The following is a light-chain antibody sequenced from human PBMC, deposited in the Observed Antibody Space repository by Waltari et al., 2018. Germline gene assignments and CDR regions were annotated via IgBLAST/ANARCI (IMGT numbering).Light chain of an antibody. CDR2: GAS. Sequence: EIVLTQSPGTLSLSPGDTATLSCRASQSVTGNFLAWYQQKPGQTPRLLIFGASNRATGLPDRFRGSGSAPDFPLTISRLEPEDFALYFCQQYSSSPALTFAQGTRLEIK. CDR1: QSVTGNF. V-gene: IGKV3-20*01. J-gene: IGKJ5*01. CDR3: QQYSSSPALT.